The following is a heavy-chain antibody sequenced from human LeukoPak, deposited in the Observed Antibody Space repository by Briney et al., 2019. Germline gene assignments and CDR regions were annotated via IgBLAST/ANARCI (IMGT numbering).Heavy chain of an antibody. V-gene: IGHV1-46*01. CDR1: GYTFTSYY. D-gene: IGHD5-18*01. CDR3: ARDLDTAVVTDAFDI. J-gene: IGHJ3*02. Sequence: ASVKVSCKASGYTFTSYYMHWVRQAPGQGLEWMGIINPSGGSTSYAQKFQGRVTMTRDMSTSTVYMELSSLRSEDTAVYYCARDLDTAVVTDAFDIWGQGTMVTVSS. CDR2: INPSGGST.